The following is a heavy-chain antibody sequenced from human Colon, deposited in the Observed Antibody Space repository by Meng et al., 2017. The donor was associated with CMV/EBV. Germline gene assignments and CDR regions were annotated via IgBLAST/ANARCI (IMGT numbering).Heavy chain of an antibody. CDR3: AREGRITGPGCDYYYGMDV. CDR1: GFTVSSNY. V-gene: IGHV3-66*02. CDR2: IYSGGST. D-gene: IGHD1-20*01. J-gene: IGHJ6*02. Sequence: GESLKIYCAASGFTVSSNYMSWVRQAPGKGLEWVSFIYSGGSTYYADSVKGRFTISRDNSKNTLSLQMNSLRPEDTAVYYCAREGRITGPGCDYYYGMDVWGQGTTVTVSS.